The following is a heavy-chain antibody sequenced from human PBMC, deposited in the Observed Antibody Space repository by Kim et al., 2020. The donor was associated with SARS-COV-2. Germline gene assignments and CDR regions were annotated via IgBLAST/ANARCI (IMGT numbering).Heavy chain of an antibody. D-gene: IGHD5-18*01. V-gene: IGHV3-43*01. Sequence: SVKGRFTISRDNSKNSLYLQMNSLRTEDTALYYCANELGDTAMVNYGMDVWGQGTTVTVSS. CDR3: ANELGDTAMVNYGMDV. J-gene: IGHJ6*02.